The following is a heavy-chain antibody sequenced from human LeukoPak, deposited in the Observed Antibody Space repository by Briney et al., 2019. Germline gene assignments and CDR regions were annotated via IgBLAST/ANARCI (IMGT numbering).Heavy chain of an antibody. CDR2: SRNKANSYFT. D-gene: IGHD5-24*01. Sequence: PGGPLRLSCATSGFTFSSYAMTWVRQAPGKGLEWVGRSRNKANSYFTEYAASVEGRFTISRDDSKNSVYLQMNSLRTEDTAVYYCANFFGNNFGYWGQGTRVTVSS. J-gene: IGHJ4*02. V-gene: IGHV3-72*01. CDR1: GFTFSSYA. CDR3: ANFFGNNFGY.